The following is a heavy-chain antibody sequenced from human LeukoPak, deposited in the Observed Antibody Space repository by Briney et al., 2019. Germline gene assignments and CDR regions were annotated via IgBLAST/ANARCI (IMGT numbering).Heavy chain of an antibody. D-gene: IGHD3-22*01. Sequence: GGSLRLSCAASGFSFSRYALNWVRQAPGRGLEWVSTITRSGTNTYSAVSVKGRFTISRDNSKNTLYLQMNSLRAEDTAVYYCARDHRSGYSDYWGQGTLVTVSS. CDR2: ITRSGTNT. CDR3: ARDHRSGYSDY. V-gene: IGHV3-23*01. J-gene: IGHJ4*02. CDR1: GFSFSRYA.